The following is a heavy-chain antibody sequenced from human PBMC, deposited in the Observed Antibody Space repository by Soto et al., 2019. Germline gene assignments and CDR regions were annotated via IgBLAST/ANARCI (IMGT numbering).Heavy chain of an antibody. J-gene: IGHJ4*02. CDR1: GFTFGSYA. Sequence: GGSLRLSCAASGFTFGSYAMSWVRLAPGQGLEWVSVAGPSGSSTFYADSVRGRFTISRDNVENTLYLQMNSLRVADTALYFCARTYYYGSTGYYRTFDYWRQGTLVTVSS. V-gene: IGHV3-23*01. CDR3: ARTYYYGSTGYYRTFDY. D-gene: IGHD3-22*01. CDR2: AGPSGSST.